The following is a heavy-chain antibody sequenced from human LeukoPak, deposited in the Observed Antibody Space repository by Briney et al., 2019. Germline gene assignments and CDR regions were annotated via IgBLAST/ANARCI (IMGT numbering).Heavy chain of an antibody. D-gene: IGHD6-6*01. Sequence: GGSLRLSCAASGFTFSSYSMNWVRQAPGKGLEWVSSISSSSSYIYYADSVKGRFTISRDNAKNSLYLQMNSLRAEDTAVYYCARDPGGSSSEAYWGQGTLVTVSS. CDR3: ARDPGGSSSEAY. CDR2: ISSSSSYI. J-gene: IGHJ4*02. CDR1: GFTFSSYS. V-gene: IGHV3-21*01.